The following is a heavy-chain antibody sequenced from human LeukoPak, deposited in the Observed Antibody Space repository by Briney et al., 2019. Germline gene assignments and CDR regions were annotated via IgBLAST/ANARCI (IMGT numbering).Heavy chain of an antibody. CDR2: IYTSGST. J-gene: IGHJ3*02. CDR3: EGRVYMAWAFDI. Sequence: PSETLSLTCTVSGGSISSGSYYWSWIRHPAGKGLEWIGRIYTSGSTNYNPSLKSRVTITVDTSKNQFSLKLSSVTAADTAVYYCEGRVYMAWAFDIWGQGTMVTVSS. CDR1: GGSISSGSYY. V-gene: IGHV4-61*02. D-gene: IGHD2-8*01.